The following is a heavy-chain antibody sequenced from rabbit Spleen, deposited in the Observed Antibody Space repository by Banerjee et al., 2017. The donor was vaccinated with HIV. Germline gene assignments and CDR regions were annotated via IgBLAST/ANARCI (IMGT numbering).Heavy chain of an antibody. Sequence: QEKLVESGGGLVQPGGSLKLSCTASGFSFSNKAVMCWVRQAPGKGLEWIACIYAGSSGNTYYATWAKGRFTISKSSSTTVTLQMTSLTAADTATYFCARDTSSSFSSYGMDLWGPVTLVTVS. CDR2: IYAGSSGNT. J-gene: IGHJ6*01. CDR1: GFSFSNKAV. V-gene: IGHV1S45*01. D-gene: IGHD1-1*01. CDR3: ARDTSSSFSSYGMDL.